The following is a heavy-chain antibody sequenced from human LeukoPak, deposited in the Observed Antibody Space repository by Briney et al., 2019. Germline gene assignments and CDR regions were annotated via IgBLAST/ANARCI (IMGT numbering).Heavy chain of an antibody. CDR3: ARDTGAWIQNMHYYMDV. D-gene: IGHD5-18*01. Sequence: PGGSLRLSCAASGFTFSDYYVSWIRQAPGKGLEWVSYISSSGSTIYYADSVKGRFTISRDNAKNSLYLQMNSLRAEDTAVYYCARDTGAWIQNMHYYMDVWGKGTTVTVSS. V-gene: IGHV3-11*04. CDR2: ISSSGSTI. J-gene: IGHJ6*03. CDR1: GFTFSDYY.